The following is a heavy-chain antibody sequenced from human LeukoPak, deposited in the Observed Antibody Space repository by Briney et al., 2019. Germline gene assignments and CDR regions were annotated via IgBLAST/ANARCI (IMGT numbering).Heavy chain of an antibody. CDR3: ARGLTSYYDSSGYW. V-gene: IGHV3-23*01. CDR1: GFTFSSFA. J-gene: IGHJ4*02. D-gene: IGHD3-22*01. Sequence: PGGSLRLSCAASGFTFSSFALSWVRQAPGKGLEWVSGISASGRSKHYADSVKGRFTISRDDSKNTLYLQMNSLRAEDTAVYYCARGLTSYYDSSGYWGGQGTLVTVSS. CDR2: ISASGRSK.